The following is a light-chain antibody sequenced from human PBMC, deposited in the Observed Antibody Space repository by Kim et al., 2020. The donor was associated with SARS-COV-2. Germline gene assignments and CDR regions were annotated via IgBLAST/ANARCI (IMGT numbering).Light chain of an antibody. Sequence: EIVLTQSPGTLSLSPGERATLSCRASQTINSNNLAWYQHKLGQAPRLLMYGTSSRVTGIPDRFSGSGSGTDFTLTISRLEPEDLGIYYCQQYSGSPLYTFGQGTKLEI. CDR3: QQYSGSPLYT. J-gene: IGKJ2*01. CDR2: GTS. CDR1: QTINSNN. V-gene: IGKV3-20*01.